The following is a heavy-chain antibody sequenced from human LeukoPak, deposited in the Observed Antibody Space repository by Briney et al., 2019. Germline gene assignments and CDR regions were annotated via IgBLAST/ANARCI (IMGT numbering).Heavy chain of an antibody. J-gene: IGHJ4*02. D-gene: IGHD3-3*01. CDR2: INQRGGT. CDR3: ARGPGNYDFWSGYRSYYFDS. CDR1: GGSFSGYC. V-gene: IGHV4-34*01. Sequence: SETLSLTCAVYGGSFSGYCWSWIRQPPGKGLEWIGEINQRGGTNYNSSLKSRVTISVDTSKNHFSLTLNSVTTADTAVYYCARGPGNYDFWSGYRSYYFDSWGQGALVTVSS.